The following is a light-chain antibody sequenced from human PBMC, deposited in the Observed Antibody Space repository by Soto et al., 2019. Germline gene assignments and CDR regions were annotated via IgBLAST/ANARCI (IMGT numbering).Light chain of an antibody. V-gene: IGKV3-20*01. CDR3: QQYNNWPPYT. Sequence: EIVLTQSPGTLSLSPGERATLSCRASQSVSSSYLAWYQQKPGQAPRLLIYGASSRATGIPDRFSGSGSGTDFTLTISSLQSDDFAVYYCQQYNNWPPYTFGQGTKLEIK. CDR1: QSVSSSY. J-gene: IGKJ2*01. CDR2: GAS.